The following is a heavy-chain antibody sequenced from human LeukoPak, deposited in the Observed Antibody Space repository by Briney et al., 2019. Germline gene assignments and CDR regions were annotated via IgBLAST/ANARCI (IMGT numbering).Heavy chain of an antibody. J-gene: IGHJ4*02. CDR1: GGSISSYY. Sequence: PSETLSLTCTVSGGSISSYYWSWIRQPAGKGLEWIGRIFSSGSTNYNPSLKSRVTMSVDTSKNQFSLRLSSVTAADTAVYYCARKQRFYSSSTCRYVGIDYWGQGTLVTVSS. CDR2: IFSSGST. V-gene: IGHV4-4*07. CDR3: ARKQRFYSSSTCRYVGIDY. D-gene: IGHD2-2*01.